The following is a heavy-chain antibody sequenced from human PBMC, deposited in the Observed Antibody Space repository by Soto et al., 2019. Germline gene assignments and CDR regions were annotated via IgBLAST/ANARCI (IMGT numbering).Heavy chain of an antibody. J-gene: IGHJ4*02. Sequence: ASVKVSCKASGYTFTSYAMHWVRQAPGQRLEWMGWINAGNGNTKYSQKFQGRVTITRDTSASTAYMELSSLRSEDTAVYNCARERLGTRAFDYWGQGTLVTVSS. V-gene: IGHV1-3*01. D-gene: IGHD1-1*01. CDR3: ARERLGTRAFDY. CDR1: GYTFTSYA. CDR2: INAGNGNT.